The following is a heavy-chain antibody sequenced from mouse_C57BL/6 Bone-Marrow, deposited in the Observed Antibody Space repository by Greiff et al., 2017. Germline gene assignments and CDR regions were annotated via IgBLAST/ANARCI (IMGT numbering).Heavy chain of an antibody. D-gene: IGHD1-1*01. V-gene: IGHV1-69*01. J-gene: IGHJ2*01. CDR2: IDPSDSYT. CDR1: GYTFTSYW. CDR3: ALYYGSSSYYFDY. Sequence: QVQLKQPGAELVMPGASVKLSCKASGYTFTSYWMHWVKQRPGQGLEWIGEIDPSDSYTNYNQKFKGKSTLTVDKSSSTAYMQLSSLTSEDSAVYYCALYYGSSSYYFDYWGQGTTLTVSS.